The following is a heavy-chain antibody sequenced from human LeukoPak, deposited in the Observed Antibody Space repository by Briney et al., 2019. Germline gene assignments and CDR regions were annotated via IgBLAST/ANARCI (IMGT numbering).Heavy chain of an antibody. CDR3: ARGRRDNWFDP. J-gene: IGHJ5*02. CDR2: INHSGST. Sequence: SETLSLTCAVYGGSFSGYYWSWIRQPPGKGLEWIGEINHSGSTNYNPSLKSRVTISVDTSKNQFSLKLSSVTAADTAVYYCARGRRDNWFDPWGQGTLVTVPS. V-gene: IGHV4-34*01. CDR1: GGSFSGYY.